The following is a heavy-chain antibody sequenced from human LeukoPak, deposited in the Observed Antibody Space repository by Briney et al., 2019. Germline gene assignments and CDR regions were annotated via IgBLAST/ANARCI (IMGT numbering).Heavy chain of an antibody. CDR3: AKARYDILTGYSPTGNYFDY. CDR2: ISGSGGST. V-gene: IGHV3-23*01. CDR1: GFTFGDYA. Sequence: GRSLRLSCTASGFTFGDYAMSWVRQAPGKGLEWVSAISGSGGSTYYADSVKGRFTISRDNSKNTLYLQMNSLRAEDTAVYYCAKARYDILTGYSPTGNYFDYWGQGTLVTVSS. J-gene: IGHJ4*02. D-gene: IGHD3-9*01.